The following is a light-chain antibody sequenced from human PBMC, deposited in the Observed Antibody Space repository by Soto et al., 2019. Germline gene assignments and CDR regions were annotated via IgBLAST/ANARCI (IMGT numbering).Light chain of an antibody. Sequence: QSVLTQPASVSGSPGQSITISCTGTSSDVGGYNYVSWYQQHPGKAPKVMIHEVSNRPSGVSDRFSGSKSGYTASLTISGLQAEDDADYYCSSYTRSDTLVFGGGTKLTVL. CDR2: EVS. CDR3: SSYTRSDTLV. CDR1: SSDVGGYNY. V-gene: IGLV2-14*01. J-gene: IGLJ2*01.